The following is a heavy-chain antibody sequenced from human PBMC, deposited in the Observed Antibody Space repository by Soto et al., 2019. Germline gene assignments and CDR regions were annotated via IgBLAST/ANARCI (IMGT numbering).Heavy chain of an antibody. CDR1: GYTFTSYG. CDR2: ISAYNGNT. V-gene: IGHV1-18*01. CDR3: ARVFHDYGDYRNVYFDY. Sequence: GASVKVSCKASGYTFTSYGISWVRQAPGQGLEWMGWISAYNGNTNYAQKLQGRVTMTTDTSTSTAYTELRSLRSDDTAVYYCARVFHDYGDYRNVYFDYWGQGTLVTVS. J-gene: IGHJ4*02. D-gene: IGHD4-17*01.